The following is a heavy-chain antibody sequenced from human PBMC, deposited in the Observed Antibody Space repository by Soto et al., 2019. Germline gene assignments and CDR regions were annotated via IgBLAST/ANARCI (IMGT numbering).Heavy chain of an antibody. Sequence: SLTCTVSGGSVSISGYYWSWIRQHPGVGLEWIGYIYYSGSTDYNPSLKSRVTISADMSKNQFSLKLRSVTAADTAVYYCARDMSGYCSGHSCYSGIQYWGQGTLVIVS. CDR2: IYYSGST. CDR1: GGSVSISGYY. CDR3: ARDMSGYCSGHSCYSGIQY. J-gene: IGHJ4*02. D-gene: IGHD2-15*01. V-gene: IGHV4-31*03.